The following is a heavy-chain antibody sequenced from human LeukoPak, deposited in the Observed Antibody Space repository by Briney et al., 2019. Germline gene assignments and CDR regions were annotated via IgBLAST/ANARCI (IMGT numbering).Heavy chain of an antibody. D-gene: IGHD2-21*01. Sequence: SETLSLTCTVAGGSISSSSYYWGWIRQPPGKGLEWIVSIYYSGSTYYNPSLKSRVTISVDTSKTQFSLKLSSVTAADTAVYYCARRAIVVVIAISPDAFDIWGQGTMVTVSS. CDR2: IYYSGST. CDR1: GGSISSSSYY. V-gene: IGHV4-39*01. CDR3: ARRAIVVVIAISPDAFDI. J-gene: IGHJ3*02.